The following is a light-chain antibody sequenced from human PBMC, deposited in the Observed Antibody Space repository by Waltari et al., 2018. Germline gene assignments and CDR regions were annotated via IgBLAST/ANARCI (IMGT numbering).Light chain of an antibody. CDR1: SSALGAYNF. Sequence: QPALSQPASVSGSPGQSITISCSGTSSALGAYNFFPWYQQHPGKSPKIVIYEVTERPSGVSNRFSGSKSGNTASLTISGLQAEDEADYYCCSYAGPNLPVLFGGGTRLNVL. CDR3: CSYAGPNLPVL. J-gene: IGLJ2*01. V-gene: IGLV2-23*02. CDR2: EVT.